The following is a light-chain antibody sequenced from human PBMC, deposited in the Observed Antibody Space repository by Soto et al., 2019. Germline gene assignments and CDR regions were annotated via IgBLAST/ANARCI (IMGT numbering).Light chain of an antibody. CDR1: SSDVGSHNL. J-gene: IGLJ7*01. CDR3: CSYGGSRAV. CDR2: EVS. Sequence: QSVLTQPASVSGSPGQSITISCTGTSSDVGSHNLVSWYQQHPGQATKLMIYEVSKRPLGVSARFSASKSGNTASLTISGLQAEDEADYYCCSYGGSRAVFGGGTQLTVL. V-gene: IGLV2-23*02.